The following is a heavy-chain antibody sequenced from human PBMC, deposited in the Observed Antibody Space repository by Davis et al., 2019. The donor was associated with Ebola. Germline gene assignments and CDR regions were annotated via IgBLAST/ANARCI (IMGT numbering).Heavy chain of an antibody. CDR1: GYTFTSYG. CDR2: ISAYNGNT. V-gene: IGHV1-18*01. D-gene: IGHD4-23*01. J-gene: IGHJ6*02. Sequence: ASVKVSCKASGYTFTSYGISWVRQAPGQGLEWMGWISAYNGNTNYAQKFQGRVTMTRNTSISTAYMELSSLRSEDTAVYYCARWNQVVVTPSEVYYYYYGMDVWGQGTTVTVSS. CDR3: ARWNQVVVTPSEVYYYYYGMDV.